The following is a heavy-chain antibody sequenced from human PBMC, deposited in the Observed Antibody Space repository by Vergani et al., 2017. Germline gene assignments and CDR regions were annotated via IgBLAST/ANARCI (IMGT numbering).Heavy chain of an antibody. V-gene: IGHV3-7*01. J-gene: IGHJ4*02. CDR1: GFTFSSYS. CDR2: IKQDGSEK. D-gene: IGHD5-12*01. Sequence: EVQLVESGGGLVKPGGSLRLSCAASGFTFSSYSMNWVRQAPGKGLEWVANIKQDGSEKYYVDSVKGRFTISRDNAKNSLYLQMNSLRAEDTAVYYCARDPDVDIVATIPSYYFDYWGQGTLVTVSS. CDR3: ARDPDVDIVATIPSYYFDY.